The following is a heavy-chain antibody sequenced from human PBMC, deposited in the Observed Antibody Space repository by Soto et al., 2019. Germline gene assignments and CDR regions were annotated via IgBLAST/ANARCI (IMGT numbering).Heavy chain of an antibody. CDR3: ARTDRDFYGVAV. CDR1: GFTFRNYD. V-gene: IGHV3-13*05. J-gene: IGHJ6*02. CDR2: ISAAGDP. Sequence: EVQLLESGGGLVQPGGSLRLSCAASGFTFRNYDMPWVRQGTGKGLEWVSGISAAGDPDYADSVVGRFTISRDNAQNTFLLQINTLRVDDTAGYYCARTDRDFYGVAVWGQGTTVIVSS.